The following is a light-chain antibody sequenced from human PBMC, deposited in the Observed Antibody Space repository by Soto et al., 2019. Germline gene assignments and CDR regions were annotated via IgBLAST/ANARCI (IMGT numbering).Light chain of an antibody. J-gene: IGKJ1*01. V-gene: IGKV4-1*01. Sequence: DIVMTQSPDSLAVSLGERATINCKSSQSVLYSPDNKNYLAWYQQKSGQPPNLLIYWASTRESGVPARFSGSGSGTDFTLTVSSLQAEDVAVYYCQQYYSTPPTFGQGTKVEIK. CDR2: WAS. CDR1: QSVLYSPDNKNY. CDR3: QQYYSTPPT.